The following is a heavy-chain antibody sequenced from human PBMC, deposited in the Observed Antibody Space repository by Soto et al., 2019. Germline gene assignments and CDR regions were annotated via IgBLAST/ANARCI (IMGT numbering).Heavy chain of an antibody. Sequence: PSGTLSLTCTVSGGSISRYYWSWIRQPAGKGLEWIGRIYTSGSTNYNPSLKSRVTMSVDTSKNQFSLKLSSVTAADTAVYYCVGTGYSSSWSYYFDYWRQGTLVTVSS. J-gene: IGHJ4*02. CDR1: GGSISRYY. D-gene: IGHD6-13*01. CDR2: IYTSGST. V-gene: IGHV4-4*07. CDR3: VGTGYSSSWSYYFDY.